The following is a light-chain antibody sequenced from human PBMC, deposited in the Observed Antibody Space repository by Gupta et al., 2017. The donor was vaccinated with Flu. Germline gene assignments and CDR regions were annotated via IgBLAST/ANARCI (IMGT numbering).Light chain of an antibody. CDR2: AAS. Sequence: SPSSLSASVGDRVTITCRASQGISNYLAWYQQKPGKVPKLLIYAASTLQSGVPSRFSGSGSGTDFTLTISSLQPEDVATYYCQKYNSAPPFTFGPGTKVDIK. V-gene: IGKV1-27*01. J-gene: IGKJ3*01. CDR1: QGISNY. CDR3: QKYNSAPPFT.